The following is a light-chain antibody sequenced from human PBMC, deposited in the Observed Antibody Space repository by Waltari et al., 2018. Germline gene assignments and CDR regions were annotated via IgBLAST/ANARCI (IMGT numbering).Light chain of an antibody. V-gene: IGKV1-39*01. Sequence: DIQMTQSPSSLSASVGDRVTITCRASQSISNSLNWYQQKPGKAPKLLIYAAFSLQRGVPSRFSGSASGTYFTLTISSLQPEDFATYYCQQTYSTWTFGQGTAVEIK. CDR1: QSISNS. CDR3: QQTYSTWT. CDR2: AAF. J-gene: IGKJ1*01.